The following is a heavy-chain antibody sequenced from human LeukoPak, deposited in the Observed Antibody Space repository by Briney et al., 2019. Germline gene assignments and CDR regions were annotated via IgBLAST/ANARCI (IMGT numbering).Heavy chain of an antibody. CDR2: ISSSSSTI. J-gene: IGHJ4*02. Sequence: GGSLRLSCAASGFTFSDYYMSWIRQAPGKGLEWVSYISSSSSTIYYADSVKGRFTISRDNAKNSLYLQMNSLRAEDTAVYYCAREYCSSTSCYGTRPLDYWGQGTLVTVSS. D-gene: IGHD2-2*01. CDR1: GFTFSDYY. V-gene: IGHV3-11*04. CDR3: AREYCSSTSCYGTRPLDY.